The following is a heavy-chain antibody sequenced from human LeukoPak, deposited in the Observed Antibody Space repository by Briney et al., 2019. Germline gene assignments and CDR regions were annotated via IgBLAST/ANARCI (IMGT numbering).Heavy chain of an antibody. J-gene: IGHJ4*02. CDR1: GDSFRSGFY. CDR2: IDHSGNI. D-gene: IGHD5-18*01. CDR3: ARDQEDSSGSFLFDY. Sequence: SGTLSLTCTISGDSFRSGFYWAWIRQPPGKGQEWIGSIDHSGNIYYNASLKSRVTMSVDTSMNQFSLRLSSVTAADTAVFYCARDQEDSSGSFLFDYWGQGTLVTVSS. V-gene: IGHV4-38-2*02.